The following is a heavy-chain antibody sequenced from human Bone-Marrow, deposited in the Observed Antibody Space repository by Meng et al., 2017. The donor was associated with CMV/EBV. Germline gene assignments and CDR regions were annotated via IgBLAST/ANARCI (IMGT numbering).Heavy chain of an antibody. J-gene: IGHJ5*02. D-gene: IGHD3-10*01. V-gene: IGHV4-4*02. CDR2: IWHSGST. CDR3: ARDYYGSGTRFDP. CDR1: GGSISISHW. Sequence: ASGGSISISHWWSWVRQPPGKGLEWIGEIWHSGSTNYNPSLKSRVTISVDKSKNEFSLRLSSVTAADTAVYYCARDYYGSGTRFDPWGQGTLVTVSS.